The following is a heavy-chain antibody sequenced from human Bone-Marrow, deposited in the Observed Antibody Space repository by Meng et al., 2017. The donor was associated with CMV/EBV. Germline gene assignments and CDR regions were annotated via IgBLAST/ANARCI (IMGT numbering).Heavy chain of an antibody. CDR3: ARGATVTDYYYYGMDV. D-gene: IGHD4-17*01. CDR2: ISSSGSTI. J-gene: IGHJ6*02. CDR1: GFTFSDYY. Sequence: GESLKISCAASGFTFSDYYMSWIRQAPGKGLEWVSYISSSGSTIYYADSVKGRFTISRDNAKNSLYLQMNSLRADDTAVYYCARGATVTDYYYYGMDVWGQGTTVTVSS. V-gene: IGHV3-11*01.